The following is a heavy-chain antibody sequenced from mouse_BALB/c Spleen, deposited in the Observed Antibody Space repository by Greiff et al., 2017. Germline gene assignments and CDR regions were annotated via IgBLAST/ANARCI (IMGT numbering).Heavy chain of an antibody. J-gene: IGHJ4*01. D-gene: IGHD1-1*01. V-gene: IGHV3-2*02. CDR2: ISYSGST. CDR1: GYSITSDYA. CDR3: AREGVVATDYAMDY. Sequence: DVQLVESGPGLVKPSQSLSLTCTVTGYSITSDYAWNWIRQFPGNKLEWMGYISYSGSTSYNPSLKSRISITRDTSKNQFFLQLNSVTTEDTATYYCAREGVVATDYAMDYWGQGTSVTVSS.